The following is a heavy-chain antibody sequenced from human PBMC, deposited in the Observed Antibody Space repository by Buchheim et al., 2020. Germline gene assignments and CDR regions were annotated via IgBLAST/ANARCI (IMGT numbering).Heavy chain of an antibody. J-gene: IGHJ4*02. CDR1: EFTFSSYG. D-gene: IGHD2-2*01. CDR3: ARDVARCCSATTLDY. V-gene: IGHV3-48*01. Sequence: EVQVEESGGGLVQPGGSLRLSCAASEFTFSSYGKNWVRQAPGKGLEWVSYISSGTSTIHYADSVKGRFTISRDNATNSLYLQMHSLRVEDTAVYYCARDVARCCSATTLDYWGQGTL. CDR2: ISSGTSTI.